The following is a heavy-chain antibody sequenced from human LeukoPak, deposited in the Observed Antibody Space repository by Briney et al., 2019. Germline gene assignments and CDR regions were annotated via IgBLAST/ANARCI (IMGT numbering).Heavy chain of an antibody. D-gene: IGHD3-10*01. J-gene: IGHJ5*02. CDR2: ISGSGTNT. CDR3: AKRRHYYGSGDYYRDP. CDR1: GFTLSSYA. V-gene: IGHV3-23*01. Sequence: GGSLRLSCAASGFTLSSYAMSWVRPAPGKGLEWVSSISGSGTNTYYADSVKGRFTISRENSRNLLFLQMSSLRVEDTAVYYCAKRRHYYGSGDYYRDPWGQGTLVTVSS.